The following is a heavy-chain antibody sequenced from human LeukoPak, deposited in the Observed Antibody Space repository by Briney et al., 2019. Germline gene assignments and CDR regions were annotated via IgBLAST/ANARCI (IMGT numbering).Heavy chain of an antibody. CDR3: ARIYYDSSGYYYEFDY. V-gene: IGHV4-39*01. Sequence: SETLSLTCTVPGGSINSRTYYWGWIRQPPWKGLEWIGNIYYSGSTFYNPSLKSRITISIDTSNNEFSLKLSSVTAADTAVYYCARIYYDSSGYYYEFDYWAREPWSPSP. D-gene: IGHD3-22*01. CDR2: IYYSGST. J-gene: IGHJ4*02. CDR1: GGSINSRTYY.